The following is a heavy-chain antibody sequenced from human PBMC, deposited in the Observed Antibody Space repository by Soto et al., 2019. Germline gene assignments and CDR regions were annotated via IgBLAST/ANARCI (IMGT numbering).Heavy chain of an antibody. CDR2: INDDGRRT. CDR3: ARRHRPSYTSDY. V-gene: IGHV3-74*01. Sequence: EVQLVESGGGLVQPGGSLRLSCAASGFTFSSYWMHWVRQAPRKGLEWVSRINDDGRRTSYADSVKGRFTISRDNAKNTLYLQMNSLRDDDTAIYYCARRHRPSYTSDYWGQVTLVTVSS. CDR1: GFTFSSYW. D-gene: IGHD4-4*01. J-gene: IGHJ4*02.